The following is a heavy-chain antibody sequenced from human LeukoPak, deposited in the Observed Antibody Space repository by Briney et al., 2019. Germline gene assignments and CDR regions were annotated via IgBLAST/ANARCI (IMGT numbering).Heavy chain of an antibody. V-gene: IGHV4-30-2*01. Sequence: PSETLSLTCTVSGGSISSGGYDWSWIRRPPGKGLEWIGYIYHSGSTYYNASLKSRVTISVDTSKNQFSLKLSSVTAADTAVYYCARHRSYDYVWGSYRKRGDAFDIWGQGTMVTVSS. CDR2: IYHSGST. D-gene: IGHD3-16*02. CDR3: ARHRSYDYVWGSYRKRGDAFDI. J-gene: IGHJ3*02. CDR1: GGSISSGGYD.